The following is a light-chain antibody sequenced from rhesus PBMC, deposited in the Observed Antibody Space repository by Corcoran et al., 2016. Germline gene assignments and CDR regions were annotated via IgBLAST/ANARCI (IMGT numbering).Light chain of an antibody. Sequence: DIVMTQTPLSLPVTPGEPASISCRSSQSLLDSEDGNTYLEWYLQKPGQSPQPLIYEVSTRASGVPDRFSGSGSDTELTLKISRVEAEDVGVYYCMQGIEYPWTFGQGTKVEIK. J-gene: IGKJ1*01. CDR3: MQGIEYPWT. CDR1: QSLLDSEDGNTY. V-gene: IGKV2S20*01. CDR2: EVS.